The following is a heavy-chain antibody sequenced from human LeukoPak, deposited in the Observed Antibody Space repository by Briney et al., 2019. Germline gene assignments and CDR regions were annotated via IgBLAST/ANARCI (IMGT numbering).Heavy chain of an antibody. CDR3: AIQPYSSSSYFDY. CDR2: INPDSGGT. CDR1: GYTFTGYY. J-gene: IGHJ4*02. D-gene: IGHD6-6*01. Sequence: EASLKVSCKASGYTFTGYYMHWVRQAPGQGLEWVGWINPDSGGTNYAQKFQGRVTMTRDTSISTAYMELSRLRSDDTAVYYCAIQPYSSSSYFDYWGQGTLVTVSS. V-gene: IGHV1-2*02.